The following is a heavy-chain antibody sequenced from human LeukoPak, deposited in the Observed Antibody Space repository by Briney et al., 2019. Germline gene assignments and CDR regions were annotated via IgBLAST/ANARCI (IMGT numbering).Heavy chain of an antibody. CDR1: GFTFSSYA. D-gene: IGHD6-13*01. CDR3: AKVSSSKDAFDI. Sequence: GGSLRLSCAASGFTFSSYAMHWVRQAPGKGLEWVALIWYDGNKKYFEDSVKGRFTISRDNSKNTLYLQMNSLRAEDTAVYYCAKVSSSKDAFDIWGQGTMVTVSS. V-gene: IGHV3-30*02. J-gene: IGHJ3*02. CDR2: IWYDGNKK.